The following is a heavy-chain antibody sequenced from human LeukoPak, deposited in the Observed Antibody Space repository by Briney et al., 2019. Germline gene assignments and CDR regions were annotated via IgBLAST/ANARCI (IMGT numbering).Heavy chain of an antibody. D-gene: IGHD2-15*01. CDR1: GYTFTSYG. CDR3: ARAPSRKDCSGGSCYSVWFDP. Sequence: ASVKVSCKASGYTFTSYGISWVRQAPGQGLEWMGWISAYNGNTNYAQKLQGRVTMTTDTSTSTAYMELRSLRSDDTAVYYCARAPSRKDCSGGSCYSVWFDPWGQGTLVTVSS. J-gene: IGHJ5*02. CDR2: ISAYNGNT. V-gene: IGHV1-18*01.